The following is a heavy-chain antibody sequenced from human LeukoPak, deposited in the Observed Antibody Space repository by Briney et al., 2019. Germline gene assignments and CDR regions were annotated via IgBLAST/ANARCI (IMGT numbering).Heavy chain of an antibody. V-gene: IGHV5-51*01. CDR3: ATGGYCTSTSCYSFFDY. J-gene: IGHJ4*02. Sequence: GESLKISWRGPWFSFTTYWIGWVRQMPGKGLEWRGIIYSGYSDTRYSPSFQGQVTISADKSISTAYLQWSSLKASDTAMYYCATGGYCTSTSCYSFFDYWGQGTLVTVSS. D-gene: IGHD2-2*02. CDR2: IYSGYSDT. CDR1: WFSFTTYW.